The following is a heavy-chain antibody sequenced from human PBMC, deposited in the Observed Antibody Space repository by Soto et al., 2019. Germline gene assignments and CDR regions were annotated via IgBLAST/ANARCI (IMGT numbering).Heavy chain of an antibody. V-gene: IGHV3-64D*06. D-gene: IGHD2-15*01. Sequence: VSKTKRKGLEFVSAISGNGSNTYYADPVKRRFTISRVNSRNTLYLKMRSLRREDTDDYYSGKGGCICLLSAFDIWADGTRVTGSS. CDR2: ISGNGSNT. J-gene: IGHJ3*02. CDR3: GKGGCICLLSAFDI.